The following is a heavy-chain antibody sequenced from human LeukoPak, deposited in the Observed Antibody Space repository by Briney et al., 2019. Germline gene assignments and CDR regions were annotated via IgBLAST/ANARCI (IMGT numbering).Heavy chain of an antibody. Sequence: GGSLRLSCAASGFTFSSYSMNWVRQAPGKGLEWVSSISSSSSFIYYAGSVKGRFTISRDNAKNSLYLQMNSLRVEDTAVYYCGKDSLTTVDYWGQGSLVTVSS. CDR2: ISSSSSFI. CDR1: GFTFSSYS. CDR3: GKDSLTTVDY. J-gene: IGHJ4*02. D-gene: IGHD4-11*01. V-gene: IGHV3-21*01.